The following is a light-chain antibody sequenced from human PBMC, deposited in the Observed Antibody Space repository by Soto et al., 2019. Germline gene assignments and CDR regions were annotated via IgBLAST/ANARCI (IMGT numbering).Light chain of an antibody. J-gene: IGKJ1*01. V-gene: IGKV1-8*01. CDR3: QQCYDYPRT. CDR2: AAS. Sequence: AIRMTQSPSSLSASTGDRVTITCRASQAINNYLVWFQQKPGKAPKVLIYAASTLQTGVPSRFSGSGSGTDFILTINWLQSEDFATYYCQQCYDYPRTFGQGTKVEIK. CDR1: QAINNY.